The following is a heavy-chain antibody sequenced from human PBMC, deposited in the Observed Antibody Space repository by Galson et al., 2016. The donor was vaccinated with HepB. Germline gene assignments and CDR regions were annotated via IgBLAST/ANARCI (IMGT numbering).Heavy chain of an antibody. Sequence: SLRLSCEGSGFTFNGYAMDWVRQAPGQGLEWIALISANGHATYYADPVRGRFSIARDYSKNTLYLQMNSLRADDTAVYYCAKCPPGTRGSLDSWGQGTLVTVSS. J-gene: IGHJ4*02. CDR1: GFTFNGYA. CDR3: AKCPPGTRGSLDS. CDR2: ISANGHAT. V-gene: IGHV3-23*01. D-gene: IGHD1-14*01.